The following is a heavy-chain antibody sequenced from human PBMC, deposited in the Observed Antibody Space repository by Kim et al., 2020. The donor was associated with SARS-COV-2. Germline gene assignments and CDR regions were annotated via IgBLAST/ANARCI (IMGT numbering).Heavy chain of an antibody. J-gene: IGHJ3*02. Sequence: GGSLRLSCAASGFTFSGSAIHWVRQASGKGLEWVGRIRSKANSYATAYAASVKGRITISRYDSKYTAYLQMHSVKTEDTAYYDCTNVPGTTVAFWDAFD. CDR1: GFTFSGSA. D-gene: IGHD1-1*01. CDR2: IRSKANSYAT. CDR3: TNVPGTTVAFWDAFD. V-gene: IGHV3-73*01.